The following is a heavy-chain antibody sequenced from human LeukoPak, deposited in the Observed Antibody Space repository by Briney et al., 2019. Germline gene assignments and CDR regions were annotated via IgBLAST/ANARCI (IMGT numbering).Heavy chain of an antibody. J-gene: IGHJ4*02. V-gene: IGHV3-23*01. Sequence: GGSLRLSCTASGFTFSTYSMNWVRQAPGKGLEWVSTISGSGSTRHSADFVKGRFTISRDNSKNTLFLQMNSLRAEDTAVYYCAKELSTFRDYWGQGTLVTVSS. CDR3: AKELSTFRDY. CDR2: ISGSGSTR. D-gene: IGHD3-16*01. CDR1: GFTFSTYS.